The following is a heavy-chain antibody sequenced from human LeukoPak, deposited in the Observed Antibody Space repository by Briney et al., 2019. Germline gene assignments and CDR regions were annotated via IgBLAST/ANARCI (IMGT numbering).Heavy chain of an antibody. J-gene: IGHJ4*02. V-gene: IGHV4-4*07. Sequence: SETLSLTCTVSGGSISSYYWSWIRQPAGKGLEWIGRIYTSGSTNYNPSLKSRVTMSVDTSKNQFSLKLSSVTAADTAVYYCARDRRITMVRGASYYFDYWGQGTLLTVSS. CDR1: GGSISSYY. D-gene: IGHD3-10*01. CDR2: IYTSGST. CDR3: ARDRRITMVRGASYYFDY.